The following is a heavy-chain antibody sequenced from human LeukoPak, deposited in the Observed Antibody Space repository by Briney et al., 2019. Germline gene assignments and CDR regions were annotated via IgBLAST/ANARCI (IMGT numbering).Heavy chain of an antibody. Sequence: KPSETLSLTCTVSGGSISSYYWSWIRQPPGKGLEWIGYIYYSGSTNYNPSLKSRVTISVDTSKNQFSLKLSSVTAADTAVYYCARDEARVLDYWGQGTLVTVSS. V-gene: IGHV4-59*12. J-gene: IGHJ4*02. CDR1: GGSISSYY. CDR3: ARDEARVLDY. CDR2: IYYSGST.